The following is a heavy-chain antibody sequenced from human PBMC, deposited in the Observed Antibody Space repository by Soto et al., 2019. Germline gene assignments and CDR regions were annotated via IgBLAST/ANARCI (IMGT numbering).Heavy chain of an antibody. CDR3: ASDLVVVPAAPIDAFDI. CDR1: GFTFSSYS. J-gene: IGHJ3*02. Sequence: LRLSCAASGFTFSSYSMNWVRQAPGKGLEWVSYISSSSSTIYYADSVKGRFTISRDNAKNSLYLQMNSLRDEDTAVYYCASDLVVVPAAPIDAFDIWGQGTMVTVAS. CDR2: ISSSSSTI. D-gene: IGHD2-2*01. V-gene: IGHV3-48*02.